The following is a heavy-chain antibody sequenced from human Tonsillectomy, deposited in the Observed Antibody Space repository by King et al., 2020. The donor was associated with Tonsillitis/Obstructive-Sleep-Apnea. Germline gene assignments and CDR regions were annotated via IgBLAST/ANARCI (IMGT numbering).Heavy chain of an antibody. D-gene: IGHD6-6*01. V-gene: IGHV1-46*01. CDR3: ARDGSVAARPLDY. CDR2: INPSGGST. Sequence: QLVQSGAEVKKPGASVKVSCKASGYTFTSYYIHWVRQAPGQGLEWMGIINPSGGSTSYAQKFQGRVTMTRDTSTSTVYMELSSLRSEETAVYYCARDGSVAARPLDYWGQGTLVTVSS. CDR1: GYTFTSYY. J-gene: IGHJ4*02.